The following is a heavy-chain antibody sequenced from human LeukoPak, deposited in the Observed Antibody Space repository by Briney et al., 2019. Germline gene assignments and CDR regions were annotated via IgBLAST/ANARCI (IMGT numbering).Heavy chain of an antibody. CDR1: GYSFTSYW. V-gene: IGHV5-51*01. CDR2: IYPGDSDT. J-gene: IGHJ5*02. D-gene: IGHD2-2*01. CDR3: ARQGARYCSSTSCFGDP. Sequence: GESLKISCKGSGYSFTSYWIGWVRQMPGKGLEWMGIIYPGDSDTRYSPSFQGQVTISADKSISTAYLQWSSLKASDTAMHYCARQGARYCSSTSCFGDPWGQGTLVTVSS.